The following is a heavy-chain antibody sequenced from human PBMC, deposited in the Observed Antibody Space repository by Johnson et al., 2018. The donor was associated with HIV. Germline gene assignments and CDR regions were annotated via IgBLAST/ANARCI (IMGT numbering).Heavy chain of an antibody. CDR3: AKDVHSSGWYAFVSSDDNRWYVPDAFDI. CDR2: IRYDGSNK. V-gene: IGHV3-30*02. J-gene: IGHJ3*02. D-gene: IGHD6-19*01. Sequence: QVQLVESGGGVVQPGGSLRLSCAASGFTFSSYGMHWVRQAPGKGLEWVAFIRYDGSNKYYADSVKGRFPISRDNSKNTLYLQMSSLRAEDTAVYYCAKDVHSSGWYAFVSSDDNRWYVPDAFDIWGQGTMVTVSS. CDR1: GFTFSSYG.